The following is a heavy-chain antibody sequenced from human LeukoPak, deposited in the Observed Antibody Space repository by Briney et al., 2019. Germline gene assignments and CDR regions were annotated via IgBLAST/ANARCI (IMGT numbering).Heavy chain of an antibody. D-gene: IGHD2-15*01. CDR3: ARGGPRYCSGGSCSPYYYYGMDV. CDR1: GGSFSGYY. Sequence: PSETLSLTCAVYGGSFSGYYWSWIRQPPGKGLEWIGEINHSGSTNYNPSLKSRVTISVDTSKNQFSLKLSSVTAADTAVYYCARGGPRYCSGGSCSPYYYYGMDVWGQGTTVTVSS. V-gene: IGHV4-34*01. CDR2: INHSGST. J-gene: IGHJ6*02.